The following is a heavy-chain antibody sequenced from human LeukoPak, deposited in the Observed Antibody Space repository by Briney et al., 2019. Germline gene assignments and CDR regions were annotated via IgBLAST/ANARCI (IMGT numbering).Heavy chain of an antibody. Sequence: GGSLRLSCAASGFTFSSFAMSWVRQAPGKGLEWVSAISGSGESTFYADSVKGRFSVSRDNSKNTLDLQMNSLRVEDTAVYYCAKEMTPLYYYGMDVWGQGTTVTVSS. CDR1: GFTFSSFA. CDR2: ISGSGEST. CDR3: AKEMTPLYYYGMDV. J-gene: IGHJ6*02. V-gene: IGHV3-23*01.